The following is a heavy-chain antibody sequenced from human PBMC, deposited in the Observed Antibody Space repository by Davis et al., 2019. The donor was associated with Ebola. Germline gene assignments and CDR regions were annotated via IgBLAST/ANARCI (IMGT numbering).Heavy chain of an antibody. CDR1: GYSISSGSF. CDR2: WYRSGNT. Sequence: SETLSLTCSVSGYSISSGSFWGCIRQPPGKGLEWIGSWYRSGNTNYSPSLKSRVTISVDTSKNQFSLKLSSVTAADTAVYYCARIDYFDCRGYFYSFGQWGQGTLVTVSS. V-gene: IGHV4-38-2*01. J-gene: IGHJ4*02. D-gene: IGHD3-22*01. CDR3: ARIDYFDCRGYFYSFGQ.